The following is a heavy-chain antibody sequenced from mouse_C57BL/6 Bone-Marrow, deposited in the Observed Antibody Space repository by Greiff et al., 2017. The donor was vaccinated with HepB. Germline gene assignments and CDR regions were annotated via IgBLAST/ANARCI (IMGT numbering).Heavy chain of an antibody. J-gene: IGHJ4*01. Sequence: QVQLQQPGAELVRPGSSVKLSCKASGYTFTSYWMHWVKQRPIQGLEWIGNIDPSDSETHYNQKFKDKATMTADKSSSTAYMQLSSLTSEDSAVYYCARDYYGSSYDYAMDYWGQGTAVTVSS. V-gene: IGHV1-52*01. CDR2: IDPSDSET. D-gene: IGHD1-1*01. CDR1: GYTFTSYW. CDR3: ARDYYGSSYDYAMDY.